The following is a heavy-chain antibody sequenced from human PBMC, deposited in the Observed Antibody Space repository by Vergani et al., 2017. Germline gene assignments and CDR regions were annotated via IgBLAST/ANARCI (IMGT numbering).Heavy chain of an antibody. D-gene: IGHD3-16*01. J-gene: IGHJ4*02. Sequence: EVQLLESGGGLVQPGGSLRLSCAASGFTFSSYAMSWVRQAPGKGLEWVSAISGSGGSTYYADSVKGRFTISRNNSMNTLYLQMNSRRAEDTAVYYWAGGGPHYFDYWGQGTLVTVSS. CDR1: GFTFSSYA. V-gene: IGHV3-23*01. CDR2: ISGSGGST. CDR3: AGGGPHYFDY.